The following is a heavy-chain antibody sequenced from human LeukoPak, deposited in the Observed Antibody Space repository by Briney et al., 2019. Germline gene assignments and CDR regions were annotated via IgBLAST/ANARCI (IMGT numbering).Heavy chain of an antibody. Sequence: SETLSLTCAVSGGSISSNSYYWGWIRQPPGKGLEWIGSIYHSGSTYYNPSLKSRVTISVDTSKNQFSLKLSSVTAADTAVYYCARESSSWDLDYWGQGTLVTVSS. D-gene: IGHD6-13*01. CDR3: ARESSSWDLDY. J-gene: IGHJ4*02. V-gene: IGHV4-39*07. CDR1: GGSISSNSYY. CDR2: IYHSGST.